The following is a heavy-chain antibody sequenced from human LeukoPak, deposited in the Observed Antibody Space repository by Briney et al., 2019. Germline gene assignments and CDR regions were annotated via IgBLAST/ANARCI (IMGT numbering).Heavy chain of an antibody. V-gene: IGHV4-61*02. J-gene: IGHJ4*02. CDR1: GGSISSGSYY. Sequence: PSQTLSLTCTVSGGSISSGSYYWSWIRQPAGKGLEWIGRIYTSGSTNYNPSLKSRVTISVDTSKNQFSLKLSSVTAADTAVYYCARGSDYYDSSGYYRYWGQGTLVTVSS. D-gene: IGHD3-22*01. CDR3: ARGSDYYDSSGYYRY. CDR2: IYTSGST.